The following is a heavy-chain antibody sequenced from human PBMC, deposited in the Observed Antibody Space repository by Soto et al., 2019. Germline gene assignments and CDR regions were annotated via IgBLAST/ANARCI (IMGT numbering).Heavy chain of an antibody. CDR1: GFTFSSYA. D-gene: IGHD6-6*01. CDR3: AKDGFTWYSSSSKTADYGMDV. CDR2: ISGSGGST. Sequence: PGGSLRLSCAASGFTFSSYAMSWVRQAPGKGLEWVSAISGSGGSTYYADSVKGRFTISRDNSKNTLYLQMNSLRAEDTAVYYCAKDGFTWYSSSSKTADYGMDVWGQGTTVTVSS. J-gene: IGHJ6*02. V-gene: IGHV3-23*01.